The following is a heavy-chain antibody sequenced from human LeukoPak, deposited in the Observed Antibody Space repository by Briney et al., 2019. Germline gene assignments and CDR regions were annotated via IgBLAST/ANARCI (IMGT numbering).Heavy chain of an antibody. V-gene: IGHV5-51*01. CDR3: ARHSDVIGAI. CDR1: GYTFTHQW. Sequence: GESLKISCEASGYTFTHQWIGWVRQMAGRGLEWVGIIYPRDSDTRYRPSFQGHVTISADTSINTAYREWSSLGASDTAMYYCARHSDVIGAIWGEGTLVTVSS. CDR2: IYPRDSDT. D-gene: IGHD3-10*01. J-gene: IGHJ4*02.